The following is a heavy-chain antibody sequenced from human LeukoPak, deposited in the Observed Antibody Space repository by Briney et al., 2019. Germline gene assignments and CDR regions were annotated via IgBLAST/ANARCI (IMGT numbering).Heavy chain of an antibody. CDR3: ARDIKSAGSLYSVLVTGVEAVVRHLDP. Sequence: GASVKVSCKASGGTFSSYAISWVRQAPGQGLEWMGGIIPIFGTANYAQKFQGRVTITTDESTSTAYMELSRLISDDTAVYYCARDIKSAGSLYSVLVTGVEAVVRHLDPWGQGTLITVSS. CDR2: IIPIFGTA. J-gene: IGHJ5*02. V-gene: IGHV1-69*05. D-gene: IGHD2-8*02. CDR1: GGTFSSYA.